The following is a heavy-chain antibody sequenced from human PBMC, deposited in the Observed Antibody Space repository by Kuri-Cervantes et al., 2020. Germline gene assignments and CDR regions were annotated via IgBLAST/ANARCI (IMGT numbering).Heavy chain of an antibody. V-gene: IGHV3-30*02. CDR2: IRYDGSNK. D-gene: IGHD3-10*01. J-gene: IGHJ4*02. Sequence: GESLKISCAASGFTFSSYGMHWVRQAPGKGLEWVAFIRYDGSNKYYADSVKGRFTISRDNSKNTLYLQMNSLRAEDTAVYYCAKDDHIWFGEFSIDYWAREPWSPSPQ. CDR1: GFTFSSYG. CDR3: AKDDHIWFGEFSIDY.